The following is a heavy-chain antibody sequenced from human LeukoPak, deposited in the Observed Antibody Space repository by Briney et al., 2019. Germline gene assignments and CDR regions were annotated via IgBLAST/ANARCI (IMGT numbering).Heavy chain of an antibody. CDR3: ARRGWNVPPYYYYGMDV. Sequence: GGSLRLSCAASGFTFSSYSMNWVRQAPGKGLEWVSYISSSSSTIYYADSVKGRFTISRDNAKNSLYLQMNSLRAEDTAVYYCARRGWNVPPYYYYGMDVWGQGTTVTVSS. J-gene: IGHJ6*02. CDR2: ISSSSSTI. CDR1: GFTFSSYS. D-gene: IGHD1-1*01. V-gene: IGHV3-48*04.